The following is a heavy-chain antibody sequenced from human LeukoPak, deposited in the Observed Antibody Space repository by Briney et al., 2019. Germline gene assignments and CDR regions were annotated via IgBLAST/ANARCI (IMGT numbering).Heavy chain of an antibody. CDR1: GFALSSHW. V-gene: IGHV3-7*03. CDR3: AREEVKSFDN. CDR2: VNRDGSET. Sequence: GGSLRLSCAASGFALSSHWMTWVRQVPGRGPEWVANVNRDGSETYYLDSVKGRFTISKDNAKNSLYLQMNSLRVEDTAVYYCAREEVKSFDNWGQGTLVTVSS. J-gene: IGHJ4*02.